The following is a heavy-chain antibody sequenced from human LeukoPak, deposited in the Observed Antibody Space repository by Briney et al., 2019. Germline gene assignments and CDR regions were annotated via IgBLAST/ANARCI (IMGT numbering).Heavy chain of an antibody. V-gene: IGHV3-23*01. CDR2: ISGSGGST. CDR1: GFTFSSYA. D-gene: IGHD3-22*01. Sequence: GGSLRLSCAASGFTFSSYAMSWVRQAPGKGLEWVSAISGSGGSTYYADSVKGRFTISRDNSKNTLYLQMNSLRAGDTAVYYCAKDITYYYDSSGYYYADWYFDLWGRGTLVTVSS. CDR3: AKDITYYYDSSGYYYADWYFDL. J-gene: IGHJ2*01.